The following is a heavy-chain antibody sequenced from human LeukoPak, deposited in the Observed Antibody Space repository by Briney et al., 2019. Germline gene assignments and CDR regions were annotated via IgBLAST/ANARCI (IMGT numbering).Heavy chain of an antibody. CDR2: IYYSGST. CDR3: AKHGELLSWFDP. D-gene: IGHD1-26*01. V-gene: IGHV4-39*01. CDR1: GGSISSSSYY. J-gene: IGHJ5*02. Sequence: SETLSLTCTVSGGSISSSSYYLGWIRQPPGKGLEWIGSIYYSGSTYYNPSLKSRVTISVDTSKNHFSLKLRSVTAADTAVYYCAKHGELLSWFDPWGQGTQVTVSS.